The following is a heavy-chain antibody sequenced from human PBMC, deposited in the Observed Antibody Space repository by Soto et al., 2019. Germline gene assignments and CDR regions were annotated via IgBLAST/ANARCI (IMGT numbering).Heavy chain of an antibody. CDR1: GFSFSDAW. V-gene: IGHV3-15*07. D-gene: IGHD5-12*01. J-gene: IGHJ4*02. CDR2: IKSKAHGETA. CDR3: TTGVDGYNPFDY. Sequence: EAELVESGGGLGEPGGSLRVSCAASGFSFSDAWMIWVRQAPGKGLEWVGRIKSKAHGETADYAAPVKGRFTISRDDSKNTVYLQMNSLKIEETAVYYCTTGVDGYNPFDYWGQGTLVTVSS.